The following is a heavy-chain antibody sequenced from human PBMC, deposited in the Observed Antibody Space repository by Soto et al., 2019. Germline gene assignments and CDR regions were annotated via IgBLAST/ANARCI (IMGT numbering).Heavy chain of an antibody. V-gene: IGHV1-2*04. D-gene: IGHD6-13*01. J-gene: IGHJ6*02. CDR3: ASGYSSSWYGSDYYYGMDV. CDR1: GYTFTGYY. CDR2: INPNSGGT. Sequence: SVTVSCKASGYTFTGYYMHWVRQAPGQGLEWMGWINPNSGGTNYAQKFQGWVTMTRDTSISTAYMALSRLRSDDTAVYYCASGYSSSWYGSDYYYGMDVWGQGTTVTVSS.